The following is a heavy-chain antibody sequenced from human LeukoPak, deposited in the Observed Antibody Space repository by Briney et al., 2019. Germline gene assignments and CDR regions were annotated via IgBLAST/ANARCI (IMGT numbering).Heavy chain of an antibody. CDR3: AKDRHEYYYDRSGYLNWFDP. CDR1: GFTFSSYW. CDR2: INSDGSST. J-gene: IGHJ5*02. D-gene: IGHD3-22*01. V-gene: IGHV3-74*01. Sequence: GGSLRLSCAASGFTFSSYWMHWVRQAPGKGLVWVSRINSDGSSTSYADSVKGRFTISRDNSKNTLYLQMNSLRAEDTAVYYCAKDRHEYYYDRSGYLNWFDPWGQGTLVTVSS.